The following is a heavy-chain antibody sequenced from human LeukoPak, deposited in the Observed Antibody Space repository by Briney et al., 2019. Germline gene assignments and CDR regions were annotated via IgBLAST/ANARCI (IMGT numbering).Heavy chain of an antibody. J-gene: IGHJ6*02. CDR1: GFSFSNYA. D-gene: IGHD3-3*01. Sequence: GGSLRLSCAASGFSFSNYAMSWVRQAPGKGLEWVSDIRASSGRTYYADSVKGRFTISRDNSKNTLYLQMNSLRADDTALYYCARDSDFYDSLTSYGMDVWGQGTTVIVSS. V-gene: IGHV3-23*01. CDR3: ARDSDFYDSLTSYGMDV. CDR2: IRASSGRT.